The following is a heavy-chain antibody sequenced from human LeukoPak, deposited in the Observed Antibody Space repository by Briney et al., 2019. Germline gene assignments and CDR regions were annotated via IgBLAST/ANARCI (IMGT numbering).Heavy chain of an antibody. CDR3: ARVPGNYYYYGMDV. Sequence: SETLSLTCTVSGGSISSAVYFWTWIRQPPGKGLEWIGYISYNGNTYYSPSLKSRVSISLDTSKNQFSLKLSSVTAADTAVYYCARVPGNYYYYGMDVWGQGTTVTVSS. D-gene: IGHD3-10*01. CDR1: GGSISSAVYF. J-gene: IGHJ6*02. V-gene: IGHV4-30-4*01. CDR2: ISYNGNT.